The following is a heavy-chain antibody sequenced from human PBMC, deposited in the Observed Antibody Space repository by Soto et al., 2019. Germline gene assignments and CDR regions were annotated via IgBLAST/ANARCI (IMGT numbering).Heavy chain of an antibody. V-gene: IGHV3-23*01. J-gene: IGHJ4*02. CDR1: GFSFSSYV. CDR2: MSGSGGST. D-gene: IGHD6-13*01. Sequence: EVQLLESGGGLVQPGGSLRLSCATSGFSFSSYVMALVRQAPGKGLEWVSAMSGSGGSTYYPDSVKGRFTISRDNSENTLYLQMNSLRAEDTAIYYCAKASDSSWPYYFDSWGQGTLVTVSS. CDR3: AKASDSSWPYYFDS.